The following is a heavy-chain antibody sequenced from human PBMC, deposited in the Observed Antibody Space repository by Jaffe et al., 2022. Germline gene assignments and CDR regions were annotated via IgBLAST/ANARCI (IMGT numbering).Heavy chain of an antibody. D-gene: IGHD1-7*01. J-gene: IGHJ3*02. Sequence: EVQLVETGGGLIQPGGSLRLSCAASGFTVSSNYMSWVRQAPGKGLEWVSVIYSGGSTYYADSVKGRFTISRDNSKNTLYLQMNSLRAEDTAVYYCARDKAEDRNYRGAFDIWGQGTMVTVSS. CDR3: ARDKAEDRNYRGAFDI. CDR1: GFTVSSNY. CDR2: IYSGGST. V-gene: IGHV3-53*02.